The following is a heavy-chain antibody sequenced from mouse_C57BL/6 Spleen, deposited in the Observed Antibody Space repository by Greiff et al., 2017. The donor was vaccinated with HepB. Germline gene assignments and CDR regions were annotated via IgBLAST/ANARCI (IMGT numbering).Heavy chain of an antibody. CDR1: GYSFTGYY. CDR2: INPSTGGT. Sequence: EVQLQESGPELVKPGASVKISCKASGYSFTGYYMNWVKQSPEKSLEWIGEINPSTGGTTYNQKFKAKATLTVDKSSSTAYMQLKSLTSEDSAVYYCARWGSLPMDYWGQGTSVTVSS. CDR3: ARWGSLPMDY. J-gene: IGHJ4*01. V-gene: IGHV1-42*01.